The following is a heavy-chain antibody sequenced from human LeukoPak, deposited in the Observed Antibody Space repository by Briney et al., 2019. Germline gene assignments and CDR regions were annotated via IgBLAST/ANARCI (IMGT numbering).Heavy chain of an antibody. CDR1: TFTFNNHG. Sequence: GGSLRLSCVTSTFTFNNHGMHWVRQAPGKGLEWVAVIAADGGVKHYTYSVKGRFVLTRDDSKNTVYLEMNNVKVEDTAVYYCAREATWGQWYFDHWGQGAPVIVSS. CDR3: AREATWGQWYFDH. J-gene: IGHJ4*02. CDR2: IAADGGVK. V-gene: IGHV3-30*03. D-gene: IGHD6-19*01.